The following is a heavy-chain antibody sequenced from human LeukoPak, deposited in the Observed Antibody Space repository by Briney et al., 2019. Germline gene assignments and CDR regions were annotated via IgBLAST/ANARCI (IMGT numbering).Heavy chain of an antibody. V-gene: IGHV4-59*01. D-gene: IGHD5-18*01. CDR2: ICYSGST. J-gene: IGHJ4*02. Sequence: PSETLSLTCTVSGGSISSYYWSWIRQPPGKGLEWIGYICYSGSTNYNPSLKSRVTISVDTSKNQFSLKLSSVTAADTAVFYCARANSYVHAFDYWGQGTLVTVSS. CDR1: GGSISSYY. CDR3: ARANSYVHAFDY.